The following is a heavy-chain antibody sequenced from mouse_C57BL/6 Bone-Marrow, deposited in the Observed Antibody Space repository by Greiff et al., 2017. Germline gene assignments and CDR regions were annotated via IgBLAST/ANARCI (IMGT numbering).Heavy chain of an antibody. CDR2: ISSGGGYI. D-gene: IGHD1-3*01. V-gene: IGHV5-9-1*02. Sequence: EVHLVESGEGLVKPGGSLKLSCAASGFTFSSYAMSWVRQTPEKRLEWVAYISSGGGYIYYADTVKGRFTISRDNARNTLYLQMSSLKSEDTAMYYCTNYGSSDAMDYWGQGTSVTVSS. J-gene: IGHJ4*01. CDR3: TNYGSSDAMDY. CDR1: GFTFSSYA.